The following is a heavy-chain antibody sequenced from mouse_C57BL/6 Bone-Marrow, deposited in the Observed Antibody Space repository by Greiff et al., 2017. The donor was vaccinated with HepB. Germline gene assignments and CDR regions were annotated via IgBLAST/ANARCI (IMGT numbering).Heavy chain of an antibody. Sequence: VQLQQSGPELVKPGASVKIPCKASGYTFTDYNMDWVKQSHGKSLEWIGDINPNNGGTIYNQKFKGKATLTVDKSSSTAYMELRSLTSEDTAVYYCARSPNYGSSPAWFAYWGQGTLVTVSA. CDR1: GYTFTDYN. D-gene: IGHD1-1*01. CDR2: INPNNGGT. V-gene: IGHV1-18*01. J-gene: IGHJ3*01. CDR3: ARSPNYGSSPAWFAY.